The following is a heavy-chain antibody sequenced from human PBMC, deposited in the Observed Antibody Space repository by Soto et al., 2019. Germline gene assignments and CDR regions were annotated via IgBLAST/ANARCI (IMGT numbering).Heavy chain of an antibody. CDR1: GYTFTGYY. CDR2: INPNSGGT. Sequence: VKVSCKASGYTFTGYYMHWVRQAPGQGLEWMGWINPNSGGTNYAQKFQGWVTMTRDTSISTAYMELSRLRSDDTAVYYCARNVVAGDYYYGMDVWGQGTTVTVSS. J-gene: IGHJ6*02. D-gene: IGHD2-21*01. CDR3: ARNVVAGDYYYGMDV. V-gene: IGHV1-2*04.